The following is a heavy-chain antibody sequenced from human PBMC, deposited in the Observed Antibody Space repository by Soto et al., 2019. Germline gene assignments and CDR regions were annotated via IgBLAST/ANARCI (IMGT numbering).Heavy chain of an antibody. Sequence: GASVKVSCKASGYTFSGFYMHWVRQAPGQGLEWMGWINPNSGGTKSAETFQGRVTLTRDTSISTAYMELSRLTSDDTAVYYCASAAVTGTAGLDFWGQGTQVTVSS. CDR3: ASAAVTGTAGLDF. CDR1: GYTFSGFY. V-gene: IGHV1-2*02. CDR2: INPNSGGT. J-gene: IGHJ4*02. D-gene: IGHD6-19*01.